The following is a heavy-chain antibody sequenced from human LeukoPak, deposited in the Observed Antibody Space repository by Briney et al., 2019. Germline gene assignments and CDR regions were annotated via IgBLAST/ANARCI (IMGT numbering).Heavy chain of an antibody. V-gene: IGHV1-18*01. CDR3: ARDYCSGGSCYSNWFHP. CDR1: GYTFTSYG. CDR2: ISAYNGNT. J-gene: IGHJ5*02. D-gene: IGHD2-15*01. Sequence: ASVKVSCRASGYTFTSYGISWVRQAPGQGLEWMGWISAYNGNTNYAQKLQGRVTMTTDTSTSTAYMELRSLRSDDTAVYYCARDYCSGGSCYSNWFHPWGQGTLVTVSS.